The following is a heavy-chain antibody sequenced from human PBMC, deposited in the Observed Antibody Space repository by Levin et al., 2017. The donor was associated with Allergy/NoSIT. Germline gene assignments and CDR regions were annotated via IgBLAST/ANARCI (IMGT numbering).Heavy chain of an antibody. Sequence: SQTLSLTCAVYGGSFSGYYWSWIRQPPGKGLEWIGEINHSGSTNYNPSLKSRVTISVDTSKNQFSLKLSSVTAADTAVYYCARGRAREVVTAIPKGANYYGMDVWGQGTTVTVSS. D-gene: IGHD2-21*02. V-gene: IGHV4-34*01. CDR3: ARGRAREVVTAIPKGANYYGMDV. J-gene: IGHJ6*02. CDR1: GGSFSGYY. CDR2: INHSGST.